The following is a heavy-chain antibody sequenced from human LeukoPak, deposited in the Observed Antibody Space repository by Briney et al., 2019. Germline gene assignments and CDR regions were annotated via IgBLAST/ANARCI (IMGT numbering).Heavy chain of an antibody. D-gene: IGHD3-3*01. CDR3: ARERTGYYIVY. Sequence: GGSLRPSCAASGFTFSNYAMHWVRQAPGKGLEWVALISYDGSGKYYSDSVKGRFTISRDSSENTLYLQMNSLRAEDTAIYYCARERTGYYIVYWGQGTLVTVSS. CDR1: GFTFSNYA. V-gene: IGHV3-30*04. CDR2: ISYDGSGK. J-gene: IGHJ4*02.